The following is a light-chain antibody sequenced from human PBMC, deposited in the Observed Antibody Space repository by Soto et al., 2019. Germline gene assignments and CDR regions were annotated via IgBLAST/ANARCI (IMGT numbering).Light chain of an antibody. J-gene: IGKJ4*01. CDR3: QHRSNWPLT. Sequence: EILLTQSPGTLSLSPGERATLSCRASQSVSSYLAWYQQKPGQAPRLLIYDASNRATGIPARFSGSGSGTDFTLTISSLEPEDFAVYYCQHRSNWPLTFGGGTKVDIK. CDR1: QSVSSY. V-gene: IGKV3-11*01. CDR2: DAS.